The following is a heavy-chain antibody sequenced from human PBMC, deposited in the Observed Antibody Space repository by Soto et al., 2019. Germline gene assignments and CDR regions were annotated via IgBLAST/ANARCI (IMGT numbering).Heavy chain of an antibody. CDR2: ISAYSGNT. J-gene: IGHJ4*02. CDR1: GYTFTSYG. Sequence: GASVKVSCKASGYTFTSYGISWVRQAPGQGLEWMGWISAYSGNTSYAQKLQGRVTMTRNTSTSTAYMELSSLRSEDTAVYYCARLSYHYDSSGYGYWGQGSQVTVS. V-gene: IGHV1-18*01. D-gene: IGHD3-22*01. CDR3: ARLSYHYDSSGYGY.